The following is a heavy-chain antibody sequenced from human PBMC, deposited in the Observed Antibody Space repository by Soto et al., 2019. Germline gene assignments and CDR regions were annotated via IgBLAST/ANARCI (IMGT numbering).Heavy chain of an antibody. D-gene: IGHD2-15*01. CDR3: AIDYCRCGRCYYFGY. Sequence: QVQLVESGGGVVQPGTSLRLSCAASGFTFSNYGMHWVRQSPGKGLEWVALIWYDGSRKYHIDSVKGRFTISRDNSKNTWSLQMDSLSAEDTAVYYCAIDYCRCGRCYYFGYWGQGTLGTVSS. CDR2: IWYDGSRK. V-gene: IGHV3-33*01. CDR1: GFTFSNYG. J-gene: IGHJ4*02.